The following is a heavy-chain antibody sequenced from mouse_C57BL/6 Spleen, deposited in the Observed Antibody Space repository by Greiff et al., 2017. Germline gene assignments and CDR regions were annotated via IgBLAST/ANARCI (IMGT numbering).Heavy chain of an antibody. CDR2: IDPETGGT. CDR1: GYTFTDYE. D-gene: IGHD1-1*01. V-gene: IGHV1-15*01. CDR3: TRGEVVATGAMDY. Sequence: ESGAELVRPGASVTLSCKASGYTFTDYEMHWVKQTPVHGLEWIGAIDPETGGTAYNQKFKGKAILTADKSSSTAYMELRSLTSEDSAVYYCTRGEVVATGAMDYWGQGTSVTVSS. J-gene: IGHJ4*01.